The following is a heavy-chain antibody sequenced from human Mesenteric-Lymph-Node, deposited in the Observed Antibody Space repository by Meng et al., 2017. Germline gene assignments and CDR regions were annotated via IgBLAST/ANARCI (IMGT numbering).Heavy chain of an antibody. D-gene: IGHD5-18*01. Sequence: VQLKQWGAGLLKPSETLSLTCAVYGVSFSGYYWSWICQPPGKGLEWIGEINHSGSTNYNPSLKSRVTISVDTSNNQFSLKLSSVTAADTAVYYCARVGWRQWSFDLWGRGTLVTVSS. J-gene: IGHJ2*01. CDR1: GVSFSGYY. CDR3: ARVGWRQWSFDL. CDR2: INHSGST. V-gene: IGHV4-34*01.